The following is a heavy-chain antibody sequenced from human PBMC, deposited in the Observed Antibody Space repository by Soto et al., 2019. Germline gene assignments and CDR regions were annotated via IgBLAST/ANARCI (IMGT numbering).Heavy chain of an antibody. CDR1: GFTFSSYA. D-gene: IGHD3-10*01. CDR2: IGVGGGDR. V-gene: IGHV3-23*01. J-gene: IGHJ4*02. Sequence: EVQLLESGGGLVQPGGSLRLSCAASGFTFSSYAMSWVRQAPGKGLEWVSIIGVGGGDRYHPESVKGRFTISRDNSRDTLYLEMNSLRDEDTAVYYCARVRFGELVWGQGTLVTVSS. CDR3: ARVRFGELV.